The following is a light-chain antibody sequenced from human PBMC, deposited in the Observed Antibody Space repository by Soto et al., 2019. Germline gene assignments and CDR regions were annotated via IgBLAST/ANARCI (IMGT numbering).Light chain of an antibody. Sequence: IVLTQSPGTLSLSTGERATLSCRASQSVSSSYLAWYQQKPGQAPRLLIYGASSRATGIPDRFSGSGSGTDFTLTISRLEPEDFAVYYCQQYGSSPPITFGHVTLLEIK. V-gene: IGKV3-20*01. J-gene: IGKJ5*01. CDR2: GAS. CDR3: QQYGSSPPIT. CDR1: QSVSSSY.